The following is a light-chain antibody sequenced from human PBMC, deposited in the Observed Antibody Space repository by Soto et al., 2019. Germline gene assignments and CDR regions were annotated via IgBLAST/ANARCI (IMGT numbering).Light chain of an antibody. V-gene: IGLV2-11*01. CDR3: CSFAGSFHYLK. CDR1: RSDVGAYNY. Sequence: QSALTQPRSVSGSLGQSVTISCTGARSDVGAYNYVSWYQRHPGKAPRLILYDVTKRPSGVPARFSGFKSDTTASLTISGLQAEDEAYYYCCSFAGSFHYLKFGGGTKLTVL. CDR2: DVT. J-gene: IGLJ2*01.